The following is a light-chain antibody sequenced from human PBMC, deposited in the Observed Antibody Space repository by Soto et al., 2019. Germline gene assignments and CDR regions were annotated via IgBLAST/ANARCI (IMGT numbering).Light chain of an antibody. Sequence: DIQMTQSPSSLSASVGSRVTIACRASQSIKRYLNWYQQKPGKTPKVLIYAAASLESGVPSRFSGSGSGTDFTLTISSLQPEDFATCYCQQSYSTPRTFGQGTKVDIK. J-gene: IGKJ1*01. V-gene: IGKV1-39*01. CDR1: QSIKRY. CDR3: QQSYSTPRT. CDR2: AAA.